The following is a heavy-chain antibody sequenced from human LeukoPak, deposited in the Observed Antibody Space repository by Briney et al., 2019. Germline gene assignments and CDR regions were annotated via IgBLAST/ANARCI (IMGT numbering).Heavy chain of an antibody. D-gene: IGHD3-16*01. J-gene: IGHJ4*02. CDR2: INSNGGST. Sequence: GGSLRLSCVASGFTFSSYAMHWVRQTRGQGLEYVSDINSNGGSTHYANSVKGRLTIYRDNSKHTLYLQMGRLRTHDMAVYHCARAGTVSAESAFGQWGEGTLVTVSS. V-gene: IGHV3-64*01. CDR3: ARAGTVSAESAFGQ. CDR1: GFTFSSYA.